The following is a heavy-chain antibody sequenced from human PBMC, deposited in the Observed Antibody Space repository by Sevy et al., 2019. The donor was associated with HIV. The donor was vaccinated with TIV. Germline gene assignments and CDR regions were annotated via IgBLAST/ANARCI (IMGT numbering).Heavy chain of an antibody. CDR1: GYTFSSYG. Sequence: ASVKVSCKTSGYTFSSYGITWMRQAPGQGLEWLGWISAYDGKTKYAQKFQDRVTMTTRTSARTAYMELRGRISDDTATYYCARDGRTGTYLVDLWGQGTLVTVSS. V-gene: IGHV1-18*01. CDR3: ARDGRTGTYLVDL. J-gene: IGHJ4*02. CDR2: ISAYDGKT. D-gene: IGHD1-26*01.